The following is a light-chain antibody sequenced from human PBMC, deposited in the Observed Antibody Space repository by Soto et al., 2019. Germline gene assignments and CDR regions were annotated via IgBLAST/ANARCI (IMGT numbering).Light chain of an antibody. V-gene: IGKV3-15*01. CDR3: QQYTNWPPWT. CDR1: QSVSSN. J-gene: IGKJ1*01. CDR2: GAS. Sequence: EIVMTQSPATLSMSPGERATLSCRASQSVSSNLAWYQQKPGQPPRLLIYGASARATGIPARFSGSGSGTEFTLTISSLQCEDFAVYYCQQYTNWPPWTFGQGTRVEIK.